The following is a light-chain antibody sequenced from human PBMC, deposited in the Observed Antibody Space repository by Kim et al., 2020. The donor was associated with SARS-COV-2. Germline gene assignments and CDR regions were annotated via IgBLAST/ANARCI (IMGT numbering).Light chain of an antibody. V-gene: IGLV2-8*01. CDR3: SSYAGSNNLV. J-gene: IGLJ2*01. CDR2: EVS. CDR1: SSDFGGYNY. Sequence: GQSVTISCTGTSSDFGGYNYVSWYQQHPGKAPKVMIYEVSKRPSGVPDRFSGSKSGNTASLTVSGLQAEDEADYYCSSYAGSNNLVFGGGTQLTVL.